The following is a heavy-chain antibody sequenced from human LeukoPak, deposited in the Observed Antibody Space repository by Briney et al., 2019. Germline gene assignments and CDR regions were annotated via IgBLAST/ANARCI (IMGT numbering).Heavy chain of an antibody. J-gene: IGHJ6*03. V-gene: IGHV4-59*01. CDR2: IYYSGST. CDR1: GGSISSYH. Sequence: SETLSLTCTVSGGSISSYHWSWIRQPPGKGLEWIGYIYYSGSTNYNPSLKSRVTISVDTSKNQFSLKLSSVTAADTAVYYCARDSGGSSGWYNYYYYMDVWGKGTTVTISS. CDR3: ARDSGGSSGWYNYYYYMDV. D-gene: IGHD6-19*01.